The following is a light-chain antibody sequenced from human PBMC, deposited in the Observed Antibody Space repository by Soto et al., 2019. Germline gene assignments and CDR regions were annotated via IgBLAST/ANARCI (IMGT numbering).Light chain of an antibody. V-gene: IGLV1-44*01. CDR3: AAWDDNLRGPV. Sequence: QLVLTQPPSASGAPGQRVTISCSGGTSNIGVNTVNWYQQLPGTAPKLVIYNNSQRPSGVPDRLSGSKSGTSASLAISGLQSDDEADYYCAAWDDNLRGPVFGGGTQLTVL. J-gene: IGLJ2*01. CDR2: NNS. CDR1: TSNIGVNT.